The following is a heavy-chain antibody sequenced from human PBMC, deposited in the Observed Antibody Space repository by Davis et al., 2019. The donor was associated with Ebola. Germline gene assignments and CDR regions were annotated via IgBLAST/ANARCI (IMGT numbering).Heavy chain of an antibody. CDR1: GGSFSGYY. CDR2: INHSGST. V-gene: IGHV4-34*01. CDR3: ARSHYGSGSYYPLFDY. Sequence: MPGGSLRLSCAVYGGSFSGYYWSWIRQPPGKGLEWIGKINHSGSTNYNPSLKSRVTISVDTSKNQFSLKLSSVTAADTAVYYYARSHYGSGSYYPLFDYWGQGTLVTVSS. J-gene: IGHJ4*02. D-gene: IGHD3-10*01.